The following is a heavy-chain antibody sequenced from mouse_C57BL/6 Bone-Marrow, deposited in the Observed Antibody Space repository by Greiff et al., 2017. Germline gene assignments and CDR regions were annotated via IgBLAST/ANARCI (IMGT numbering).Heavy chain of an antibody. CDR1: GFTFSSYG. D-gene: IGHD1-1*01. V-gene: IGHV5-6*01. CDR3: ARPLITTVVATGAMDY. Sequence: EVKVVESGGDLVKPGGSLKLSCAASGFTFSSYGMSWVRQTPDKRLEWVATISSGGSYTYYPDSVKGRFTISRDNAKNTLYLQMSSLKSEETAMYYCARPLITTVVATGAMDYWGQGTSVTVSS. CDR2: ISSGGSYT. J-gene: IGHJ4*01.